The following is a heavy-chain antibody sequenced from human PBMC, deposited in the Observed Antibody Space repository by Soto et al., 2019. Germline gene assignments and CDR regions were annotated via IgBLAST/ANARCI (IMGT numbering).Heavy chain of an antibody. CDR1: GFTFSSYS. CDR2: ISSSSSYI. CDR3: ARDLYGYSYGLELGFAP. J-gene: IGHJ5*02. Sequence: EVQLVESGGGLVKPGGSLRLSCAASGFTFSSYSMNWVRQAPGKGLEWVSSISSSSSYIYYADSVKGRFTISRDNAQNSLYLQMNSLRAEDTAVYYCARDLYGYSYGLELGFAPWGKGTLVTVSS. D-gene: IGHD5-18*01. V-gene: IGHV3-21*01.